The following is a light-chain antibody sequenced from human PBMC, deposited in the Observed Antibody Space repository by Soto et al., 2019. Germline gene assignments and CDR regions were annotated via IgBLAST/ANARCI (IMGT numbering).Light chain of an antibody. CDR1: TSDLGGYKP. CDR2: EVS. CDR3: SSYKTSSTL. V-gene: IGLV2-14*01. Sequence: QSALTQPASVSGSPGQSITVSCTGITSDLGGYKPVSWYQQRPGKAPQLIIYEVSKRPSGVSDRFSGSESGNTASLTISGLQAEDEADYYCSSYKTSSTLFGGGTKVTVL. J-gene: IGLJ2*01.